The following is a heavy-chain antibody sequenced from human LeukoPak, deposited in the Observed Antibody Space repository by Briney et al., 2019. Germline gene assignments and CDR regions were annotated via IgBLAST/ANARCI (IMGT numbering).Heavy chain of an antibody. CDR1: GFIFFAYG. Sequence: GGSLRLSCAASGFIFFAYGMTWVRQAPGKGLEWVSSISGSGGTTYYADSVKGRFTISRDNSKNTLSLQMNSLRAEDTAVYYCANPPTVTKIRFDSWGQGTLVTVSS. D-gene: IGHD4-17*01. CDR2: ISGSGGTT. J-gene: IGHJ5*01. CDR3: ANPPTVTKIRFDS. V-gene: IGHV3-23*01.